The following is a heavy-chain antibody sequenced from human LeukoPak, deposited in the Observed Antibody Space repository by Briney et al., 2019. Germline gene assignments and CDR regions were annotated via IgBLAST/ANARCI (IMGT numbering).Heavy chain of an antibody. CDR2: TYYRSKWYN. D-gene: IGHD6-19*01. CDR3: ARATLIAVAGRGWFDP. CDR1: GDSVSSNSAA. Sequence: SQTLSLTCAISGDSVSSNSAAWNWIRQSPSRGLEWLGRTYYRSKWYNDYAVSVKSRITINPDTSKNQFSLQLNSVTPEDTAVYYCARATLIAVAGRGWFDPWGQGTLVTVSS. V-gene: IGHV6-1*01. J-gene: IGHJ5*02.